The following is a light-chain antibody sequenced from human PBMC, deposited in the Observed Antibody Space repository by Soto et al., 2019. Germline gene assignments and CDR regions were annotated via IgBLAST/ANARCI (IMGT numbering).Light chain of an antibody. J-gene: IGKJ1*01. CDR2: GVS. Sequence: EIVLTQSPGTLSLSPGERATLSYRASQSVSSSYLAWYQQKPGQAPRLLIYGVSRRATGIPDRFSGSGSGTDFTLTITRLEPEDFAVYYCQQYGSSRTFGQGTKVEIK. CDR3: QQYGSSRT. V-gene: IGKV3-20*01. CDR1: QSVSSSY.